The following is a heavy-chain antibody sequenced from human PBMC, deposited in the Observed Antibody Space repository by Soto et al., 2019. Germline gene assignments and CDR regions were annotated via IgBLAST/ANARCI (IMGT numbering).Heavy chain of an antibody. CDR2: ISGSGGST. J-gene: IGHJ6*02. Sequence: GGSLRLSCAASGFTFSSYAMSWVRQAPGKGLEWVSAISGSGGSTYYADSVKGRFTISRDNSKNTLYLQMNSLRAEDTAVYYCAKDLRYSSSWYDYYYGMDVWGQGTTVTVSS. D-gene: IGHD6-13*01. CDR1: GFTFSSYA. V-gene: IGHV3-23*01. CDR3: AKDLRYSSSWYDYYYGMDV.